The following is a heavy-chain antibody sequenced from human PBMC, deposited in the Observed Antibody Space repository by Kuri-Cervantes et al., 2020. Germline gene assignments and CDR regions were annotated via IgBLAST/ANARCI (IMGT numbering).Heavy chain of an antibody. V-gene: IGHV4-39*01. CDR2: ISYTGST. J-gene: IGHJ4*02. CDR3: AKGMTKLDY. Sequence: GSLRLSCTVSGGSISSVGFYWDWIRQSPGKGLEWIGSISYTGSTYYSPSLRSRVTISVDTSKKQFSLKLTSVAAADTSLYYCAKGMTKLDYWGQGTLVTVSS. CDR1: GGSISSVGFY.